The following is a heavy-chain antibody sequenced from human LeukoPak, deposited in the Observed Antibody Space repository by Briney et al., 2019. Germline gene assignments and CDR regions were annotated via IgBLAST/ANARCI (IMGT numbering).Heavy chain of an antibody. V-gene: IGHV4-34*01. CDR2: INHSGST. J-gene: IGHJ4*02. Sequence: SETLSLTCAAYGGSFSGYYWSWIRQPPGKGLEWIGEINHSGSTTYNPSPKSRGTISVDTSKNQSSLKLSSVTAADTAVYYCARGGGGNIVVVTAIPSYYFDYWGQGTLVTVSS. D-gene: IGHD2-21*02. CDR1: GGSFSGYY. CDR3: ARGGGGNIVVVTAIPSYYFDY.